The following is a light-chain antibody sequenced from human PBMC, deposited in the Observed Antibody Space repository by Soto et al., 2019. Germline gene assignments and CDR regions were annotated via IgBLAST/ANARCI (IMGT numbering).Light chain of an antibody. CDR2: EDT. CDR1: SSDVGSYNL. V-gene: IGLV2-23*01. J-gene: IGLJ3*02. CDR3: CSYTSSTTGV. Sequence: QSALTQPASESGSPGQSITISCTGTSSDVGSYNLVSWYQQYPGKVPKLMIYEDTKQPSGVSSRFSGSKSGNTASLTISGLQAEDEADYYCCSYTSSTTGVFGGGTKLTVL.